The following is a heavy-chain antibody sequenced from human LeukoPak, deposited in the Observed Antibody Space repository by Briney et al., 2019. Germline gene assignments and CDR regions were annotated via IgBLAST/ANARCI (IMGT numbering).Heavy chain of an antibody. CDR3: ARGVRSITIFGVVINYYYMDV. Sequence: PSETLSLTCAVYGGSFSGYYWSWIRQPPGKGLEWIGEINHSGSTNYNPSLKSRVTISVDTSKNQFSLKLSSVTAADTAVYYCARGVRSITIFGVVINYYYMDVWGQGTTVTVSS. J-gene: IGHJ6*03. CDR2: INHSGST. V-gene: IGHV4-34*01. D-gene: IGHD3-3*01. CDR1: GGSFSGYY.